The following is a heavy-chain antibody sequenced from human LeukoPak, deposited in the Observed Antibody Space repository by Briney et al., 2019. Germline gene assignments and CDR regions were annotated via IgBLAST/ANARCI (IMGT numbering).Heavy chain of an antibody. J-gene: IGHJ4*02. Sequence: GESLKISCRGSGYSFTTYWIGWVRQMPGKGLEWMGIIYPGDSDTRYSPSFQGQVTLSADKSINTAYLQWSSLKASDTAMYYCARRQGCSSTSCPPDSWGQGTLVTVSS. CDR2: IYPGDSDT. CDR3: ARRQGCSSTSCPPDS. D-gene: IGHD2-2*01. CDR1: GYSFTTYW. V-gene: IGHV5-51*01.